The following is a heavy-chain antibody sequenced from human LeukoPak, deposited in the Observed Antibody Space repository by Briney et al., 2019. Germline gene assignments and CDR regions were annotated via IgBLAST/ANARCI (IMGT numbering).Heavy chain of an antibody. J-gene: IGHJ6*02. CDR2: INPNSGGT. D-gene: IGHD6-19*01. CDR1: GYTFTGYY. CDR3: ASWQWLGYGMDV. V-gene: IGHV1-2*06. Sequence: ASVKVSCKASGYTFTGYYIHWVRQAPGQGLEWMGRINPNSGGTNYAQKFQGRVTMTGDTSISTAYMELSRLRSDDTAVYYCASWQWLGYGMDVWGQGTTVTVSS.